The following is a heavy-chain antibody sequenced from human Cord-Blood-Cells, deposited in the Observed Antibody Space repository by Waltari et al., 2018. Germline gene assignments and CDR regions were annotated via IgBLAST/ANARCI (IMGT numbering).Heavy chain of an antibody. D-gene: IGHD6-13*01. Sequence: QVQLQESGPGLVKPSQTLSLTCTVSGGSISSGSYYWSWIRQPAGKGLEWIGYIYTSGSTNYNPSLKSRVTISADTSKNQFSLKLSSVTAADTAVYYCARTKYSSSWYWFDPWGQGTLVTVSS. V-gene: IGHV4-61*09. CDR2: IYTSGST. CDR1: GGSISSGSYY. CDR3: ARTKYSSSWYWFDP. J-gene: IGHJ5*02.